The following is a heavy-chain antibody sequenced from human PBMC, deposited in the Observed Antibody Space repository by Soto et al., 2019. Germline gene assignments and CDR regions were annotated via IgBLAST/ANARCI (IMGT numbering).Heavy chain of an antibody. CDR3: ATSNWFDP. V-gene: IGHV4-39*01. CDR1: GLSISSYY. J-gene: IGHJ5*02. CDR2: IYYSGST. Sequence: XXTLSLACTVSGLSISSYYLGWIRQPPGKGLEWIGIIYYSGSTYYNPSLKSRVTISVDTSKNQFSLKLSSVSATDTAVYYCATSNWFDPWGQGTLVTVSS.